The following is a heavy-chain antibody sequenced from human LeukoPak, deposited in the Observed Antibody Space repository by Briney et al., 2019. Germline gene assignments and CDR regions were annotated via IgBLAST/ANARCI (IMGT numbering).Heavy chain of an antibody. CDR1: GFTFSSYS. CDR2: ISSSSSYI. J-gene: IGHJ4*02. Sequence: PGGSLRLSCAASGFTFSSYSMNWVRQAPGKGLEWVSSISSSSSYIYYADSVKGRFTISRDNAKNSLYLQMNSLRAEDTAVYYCAGAGVAVAGWGGYYFDYWGQGTLVTVSS. V-gene: IGHV3-21*01. D-gene: IGHD6-19*01. CDR3: AGAGVAVAGWGGYYFDY.